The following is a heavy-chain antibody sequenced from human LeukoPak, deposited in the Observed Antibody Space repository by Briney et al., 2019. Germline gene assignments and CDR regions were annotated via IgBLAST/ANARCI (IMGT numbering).Heavy chain of an antibody. V-gene: IGHV4-61*02. CDR2: IYTSGST. CDR1: GGSISSGSYY. D-gene: IGHD3-3*01. Sequence: PSQTLSLTCTVSGGSISSGSYYWSWIRQPAGKGLEWIGRIYTSGSTNYNPSLKSRVTISVDTSKNQFSLKLSSVTAADTAVYYCAGNRLRFLEWSLDYYYYYMDVWGKGTTVTVSS. J-gene: IGHJ6*03. CDR3: AGNRLRFLEWSLDYYYYYMDV.